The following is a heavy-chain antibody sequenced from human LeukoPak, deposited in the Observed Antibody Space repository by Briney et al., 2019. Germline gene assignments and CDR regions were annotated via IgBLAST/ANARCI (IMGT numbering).Heavy chain of an antibody. J-gene: IGHJ4*02. CDR1: GFTFSSYT. CDR3: ARDSGILLLLY. CDR2: ISYDGSNK. D-gene: IGHD3-10*01. Sequence: GGSLRLSCAASGFTFSSYTMHWVRQAPGKGLEWVAVISYDGSNKYYADSVKGRFTISRDNSKNTLYLQMNSLRAEDTAVYYCARDSGILLLLYWGQGTLVTVSS. V-gene: IGHV3-30-3*01.